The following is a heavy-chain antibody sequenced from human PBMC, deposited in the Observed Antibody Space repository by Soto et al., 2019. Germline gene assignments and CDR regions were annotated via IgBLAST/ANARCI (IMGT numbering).Heavy chain of an antibody. V-gene: IGHV3-30*18. CDR1: GFSFSISG. CDR3: AKEGSDYYLMGGDYLEY. J-gene: IGHJ4*02. CDR2: ISYDGSNK. Sequence: QVQLVESGGGVVQPGTSLRLSCAASGFSFSISGMHWVRLAPGKGLEWVAVISYDGSNKYYADYVKGRFTMSRDNSKNTLYLQVSSLRTEDAAVYYCAKEGSDYYLMGGDYLEYWGQGTLVTVSS. D-gene: IGHD3-9*01.